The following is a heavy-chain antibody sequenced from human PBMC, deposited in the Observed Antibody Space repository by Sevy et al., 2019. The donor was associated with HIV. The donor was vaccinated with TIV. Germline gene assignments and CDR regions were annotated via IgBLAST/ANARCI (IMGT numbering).Heavy chain of an antibody. Sequence: GGSLRLSCVVSGIIFTSSGMHWVRQAPGKGLEWVAVISYHGRDKFYADSVKGRFTISRDNSKNKLYLQMNGLRIEDTAVYYYAKDFTGYNGMDVWGQGTMVTVSS. J-gene: IGHJ6*02. CDR3: AKDFTGYNGMDV. CDR2: ISYHGRDK. CDR1: GIIFTSSG. V-gene: IGHV3-30*18. D-gene: IGHD3-9*01.